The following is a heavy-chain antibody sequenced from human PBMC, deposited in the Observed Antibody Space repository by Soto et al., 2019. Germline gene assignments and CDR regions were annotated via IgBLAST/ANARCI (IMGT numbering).Heavy chain of an antibody. CDR1: GFTFSTYA. J-gene: IGHJ4*02. CDR2: IGGSSGST. V-gene: IGHV3-23*01. D-gene: IGHD2-2*01. CDR3: AKLNLYCRSSTCWFHY. Sequence: GGSLRLSCAASGFTFSTYAMSWVRQAPGKGLEWVSVIGGSSGSTYSADSVKGRFTISRDNSQNTLYLQMDSLRAEDTAVYYCAKLNLYCRSSTCWFHYWGQGTRVTVS.